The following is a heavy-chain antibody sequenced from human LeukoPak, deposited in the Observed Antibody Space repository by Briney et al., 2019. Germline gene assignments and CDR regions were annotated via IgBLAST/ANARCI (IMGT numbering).Heavy chain of an antibody. J-gene: IGHJ5*02. CDR1: GGSISSGGYY. V-gene: IGHV4-30-2*01. CDR2: IYHSGST. D-gene: IGHD3-22*01. Sequence: PSETLSLTCTVSGGSISSGGYYWSWIRQPPGKGLEWIGYIYHSGSTYYNPSLKSRVTISVDRSKNQFSLKLSSVTAADTAVYYCARETYDSSGYNVRFDPWGQGTLVTVSS. CDR3: ARETYDSSGYNVRFDP.